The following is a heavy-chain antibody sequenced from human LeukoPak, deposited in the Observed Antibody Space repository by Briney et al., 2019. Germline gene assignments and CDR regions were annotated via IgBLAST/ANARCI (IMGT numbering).Heavy chain of an antibody. CDR2: ITGSDGSS. CDR1: GFTFTNYA. CDR3: AKWGDYDILTGYYVPDY. J-gene: IGHJ4*02. D-gene: IGHD3-9*01. Sequence: GRSLRLSCVASGFTFTNYAMSSVRQAPGKGLEWVSAITGSDGSSYYADSVKGRLTISRDNSKNTLYLQVNSLRAEDTAVYYCAKWGDYDILTGYYVPDYWGQGTLVTVSS. V-gene: IGHV3-23*01.